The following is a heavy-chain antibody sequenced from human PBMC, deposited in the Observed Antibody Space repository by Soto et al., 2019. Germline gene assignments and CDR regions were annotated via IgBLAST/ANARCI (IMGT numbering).Heavy chain of an antibody. CDR2: ISYDGSNK. CDR3: ARGFVND. J-gene: IGHJ4*02. Sequence: QVQLVESGGGVVQPGRSLRLSCAASGFTFSRYAMHWVRQAPGKGLEWVAVISYDGSNKYYADSVKGRFTISRDNSKNTLYLQMNSRRAEDTAVYYCARGFVNDWGQGTLVTVSS. D-gene: IGHD3-10*01. CDR1: GFTFSRYA. V-gene: IGHV3-30-3*01.